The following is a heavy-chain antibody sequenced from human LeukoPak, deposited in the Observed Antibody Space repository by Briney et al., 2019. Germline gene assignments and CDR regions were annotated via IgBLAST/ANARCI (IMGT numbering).Heavy chain of an antibody. D-gene: IGHD3-22*01. Sequence: SETLSLTCTVSGGSISSASYYWSWIRQPAGKGLQWIGRIYTSGSTYYNPSLKSRVTISVDMSKNQFSLKLSSVTAADTAVYYCAAPHKSDYYDSSGLFDYWGQGTLVTVSS. CDR1: GGSISSASYY. V-gene: IGHV4-61*02. CDR3: AAPHKSDYYDSSGLFDY. J-gene: IGHJ4*02. CDR2: IYTSGST.